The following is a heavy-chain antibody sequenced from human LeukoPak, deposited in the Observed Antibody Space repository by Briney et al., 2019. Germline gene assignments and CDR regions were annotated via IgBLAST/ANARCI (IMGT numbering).Heavy chain of an antibody. V-gene: IGHV3-74*01. CDR3: AGSGAGEDYFHY. D-gene: IGHD3-10*01. CDR1: GFTFSSYW. CDR2: INSNGRDT. J-gene: IGHJ4*02. Sequence: PGGSLRLSCAASGFTFSSYWMHWVRQAPGKGPVWVSSINSNGRDTKYADSVKGRFTISRDNAKNTLYLQMNSLGAEDTAVYFCAGSGAGEDYFHYWGQGSLVIVSS.